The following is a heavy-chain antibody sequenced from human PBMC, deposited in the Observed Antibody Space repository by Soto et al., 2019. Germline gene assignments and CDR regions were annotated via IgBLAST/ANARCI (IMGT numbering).Heavy chain of an antibody. V-gene: IGHV1-18*01. Sequence: ASVKVSCKASGYTFTSYGISWVRQAPGQGLEWMGWISAYNGNTNYAQKLQGRVTMTTDTSTSTAYMELRSLRSDDTAVYYCARESIYSGYGVFDYWGQGTLVTVSS. CDR1: GYTFTSYG. CDR3: ARESIYSGYGVFDY. J-gene: IGHJ4*02. D-gene: IGHD5-12*01. CDR2: ISAYNGNT.